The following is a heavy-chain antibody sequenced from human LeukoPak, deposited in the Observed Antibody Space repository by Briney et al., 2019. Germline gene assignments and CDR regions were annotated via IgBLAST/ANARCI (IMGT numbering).Heavy chain of an antibody. Sequence: PSETLSLTCTVSGGSISSSSYYWGWIRQPPGKGLEWIGRIYYSGSTYYNPSLKSRVTISVDTSKNQFSLKLSSVTAADTAVYYCARLNYYYDSSGYYPSSPFDYWGQGTLVTVSS. V-gene: IGHV4-39*01. J-gene: IGHJ4*02. CDR3: ARLNYYYDSSGYYPSSPFDY. CDR1: GGSISSSSYY. D-gene: IGHD3-22*01. CDR2: IYYSGST.